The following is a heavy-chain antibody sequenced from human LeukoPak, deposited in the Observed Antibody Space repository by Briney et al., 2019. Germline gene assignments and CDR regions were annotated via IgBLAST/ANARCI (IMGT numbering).Heavy chain of an antibody. CDR3: ARGGGVLRYFDWSAC. D-gene: IGHD3-9*01. CDR1: GYTFTSYG. V-gene: IGHV1-18*01. CDR2: ISAYNGNT. J-gene: IGHJ4*02. Sequence: GASVKVSCKAPGYTFTSYGISWERQAPGQGLEWMGWISAYNGNTNYAQKLQGRVTMTTDTSTSTAYMELRSLRSDDTAVYYCARGGGVLRYFDWSACWGQGTLVTVSS.